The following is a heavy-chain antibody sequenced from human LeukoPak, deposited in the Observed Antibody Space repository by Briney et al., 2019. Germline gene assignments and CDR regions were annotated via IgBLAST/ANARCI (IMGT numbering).Heavy chain of an antibody. CDR2: ISSSSSYI. CDR1: GFTFSSYS. CDR3: AREGVLGQLVDY. J-gene: IGHJ4*02. Sequence: PGGSLRLSCAASGFTFSSYSMNWVRQAPGKGLEWVSSISSSSSYIYYADSVKGRFTISRDNATNSLYLQMNSLRAEDTAVYYCAREGVLGQLVDYWGQGTLVTVSS. D-gene: IGHD6-6*01. V-gene: IGHV3-21*01.